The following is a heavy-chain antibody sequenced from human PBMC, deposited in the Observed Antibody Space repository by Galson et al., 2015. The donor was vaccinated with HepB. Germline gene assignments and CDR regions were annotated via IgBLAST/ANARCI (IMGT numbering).Heavy chain of an antibody. CDR2: IIPIFGTA. Sequence: SVKVSCKASGGTFSSYAISWVRQAPGQGLEWMGGIIPIFGTANYAQKFQGRVTITADESTSTAYMELSSLRSEDTAVYYCASRGSMGATTFQHWGQGTLVTVSS. CDR1: GGTFSSYA. D-gene: IGHD1-26*01. V-gene: IGHV1-69*13. J-gene: IGHJ1*01. CDR3: ASRGSMGATTFQH.